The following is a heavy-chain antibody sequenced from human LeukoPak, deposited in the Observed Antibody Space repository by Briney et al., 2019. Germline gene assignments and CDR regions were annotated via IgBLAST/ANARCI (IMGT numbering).Heavy chain of an antibody. CDR2: ISYDGSNK. CDR1: GFTFGSYG. V-gene: IGHV3-30*18. D-gene: IGHD6-13*01. J-gene: IGHJ4*02. Sequence: PGGSLRLSCAASGFTFGSYGMHWVRQAPGKGLEWVAVISYDGSNKYYADSVKGRFTISRDNSKNTLYLQMNSLRAEDTAVYYCAKDYARSSSWLDYWGQGTLVTVSS. CDR3: AKDYARSSSWLDY.